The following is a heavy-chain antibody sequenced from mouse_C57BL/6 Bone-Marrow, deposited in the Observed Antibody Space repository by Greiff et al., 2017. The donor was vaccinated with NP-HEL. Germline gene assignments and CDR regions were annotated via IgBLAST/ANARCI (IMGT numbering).Heavy chain of an antibody. Sequence: QQQSGPELVKPGASVKMSCKASGYTFTDYNMHWVKQSHGKSLEWIGYINPNNGGTSYNQKFKGKATLTVNKSSSTAYMELRSLTSEDSAVYYCARTPLYYYGSSPYAMDYWGQGTSVTVSS. J-gene: IGHJ4*01. CDR1: GYTFTDYN. CDR2: INPNNGGT. V-gene: IGHV1-22*01. CDR3: ARTPLYYYGSSPYAMDY. D-gene: IGHD1-1*01.